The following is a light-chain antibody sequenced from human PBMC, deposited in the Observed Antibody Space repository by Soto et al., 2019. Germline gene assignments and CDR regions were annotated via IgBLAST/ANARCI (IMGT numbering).Light chain of an antibody. Sequence: QSALTQPASVSGSLGQSITISCIGTSSNIGSYNLVSWYQHQPGKAPKIMIFEGSKRPSGVSNRFSGSRSGNTASLTISGLQAEDEADYYCCSYAGGNSWVFGGGTKLTVL. V-gene: IGLV2-23*01. CDR2: EGS. CDR1: SSNIGSYNL. J-gene: IGLJ3*02. CDR3: CSYAGGNSWV.